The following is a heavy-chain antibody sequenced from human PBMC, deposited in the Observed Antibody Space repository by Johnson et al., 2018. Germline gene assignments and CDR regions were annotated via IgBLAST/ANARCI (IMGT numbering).Heavy chain of an antibody. D-gene: IGHD2-8*01. CDR1: GGTFSSYA. CDR3: AKDLVVYAIPPTDDAFDI. CDR2: INPSGGST. Sequence: QVQLVQSGAEVKKPGSSVKVSCKASGGTFSSYAISWVRQAPGQGLEWMGIINPSGGSTSYAQKFQGRVTMTRDTSTSTVYMELSSLRSEDTAVYYWAKDLVVYAIPPTDDAFDIWGQGTMVTVSS. V-gene: IGHV1-46*01. J-gene: IGHJ3*02.